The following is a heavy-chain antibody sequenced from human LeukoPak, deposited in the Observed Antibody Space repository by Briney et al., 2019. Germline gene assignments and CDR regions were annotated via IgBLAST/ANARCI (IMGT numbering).Heavy chain of an antibody. V-gene: IGHV3-23*01. D-gene: IGHD2-2*01. CDR1: GFAFSSYV. J-gene: IGHJ4*02. CDR3: AKSGVIVVVPAAMGMFDY. CDR2: ISSSGGST. Sequence: GGSLRLSCAASGFAFSSYVMSWVRQAPGKGLEWVSGISSSGGSTYYADSVKGRFTISRDNSKNTLYLQMNSLRAEDTAVYYCAKSGVIVVVPAAMGMFDYWDQGTLVTVSS.